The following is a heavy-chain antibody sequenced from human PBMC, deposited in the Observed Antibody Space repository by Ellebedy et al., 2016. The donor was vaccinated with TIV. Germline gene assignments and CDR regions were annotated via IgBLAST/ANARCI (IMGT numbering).Heavy chain of an antibody. Sequence: KVSCKGSAYSFTSYWISWARQMSGKGLEWMGRIDPSDAYTNYSPSFQGHVTISADKSISTAYLQWSSLKASDTAMYYCARHAKTGAADFDYWGQGTLVTVSS. CDR2: IDPSDAYT. CDR3: ARHAKTGAADFDY. V-gene: IGHV5-10-1*01. CDR1: AYSFTSYW. J-gene: IGHJ4*02. D-gene: IGHD7-27*01.